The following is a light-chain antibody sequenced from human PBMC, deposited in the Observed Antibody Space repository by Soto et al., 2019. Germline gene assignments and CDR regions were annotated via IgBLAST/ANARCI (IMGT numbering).Light chain of an antibody. J-gene: IGKJ4*01. CDR1: QSLLYSSNNKTY. V-gene: IGKV4-1*01. Sequence: IVMTQSPDSLAVSLGERATINCRSSQSLLYSSNNKTYLAWYQQGPGQSPKLLISWASNRESGVPDRFRGSESGAAFTLTITSLQTEDVAVYYCQQFWTTPVSFGGGTKLEI. CDR3: QQFWTTPVS. CDR2: WAS.